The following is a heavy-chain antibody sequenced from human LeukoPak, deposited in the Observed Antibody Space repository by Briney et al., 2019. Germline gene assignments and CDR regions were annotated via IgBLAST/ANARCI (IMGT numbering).Heavy chain of an antibody. Sequence: INWVRQATGQGLEWMGWMNPNSGNTGYAQKFQGTVTMTRNTSISTAYMELSSLRSEDTAVYYCARTYYYDSRGPNWFDPWGQGTLVTVSS. CDR2: MNPNSGNT. D-gene: IGHD3-22*01. CDR3: ARTYYYDSRGPNWFDP. J-gene: IGHJ5*02. V-gene: IGHV1-8*01.